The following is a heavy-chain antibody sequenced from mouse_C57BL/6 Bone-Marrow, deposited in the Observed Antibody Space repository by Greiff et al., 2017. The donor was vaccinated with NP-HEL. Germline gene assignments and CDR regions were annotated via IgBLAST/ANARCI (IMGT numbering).Heavy chain of an antibody. J-gene: IGHJ2*01. V-gene: IGHV5-12*01. CDR2: ISNGGGST. Sequence: EVMLVESGGGLVQPGGSLKLSCAASGFTFSDYYMYWVRQTPEKRLEWVAYISNGGGSTYYPDTVKGRFTISRDNAKNTLYLQMSRLKSEDTAMYYCARQGEELLWLDYWGQGTTLTVSS. D-gene: IGHD2-1*01. CDR3: ARQGEELLWLDY. CDR1: GFTFSDYY.